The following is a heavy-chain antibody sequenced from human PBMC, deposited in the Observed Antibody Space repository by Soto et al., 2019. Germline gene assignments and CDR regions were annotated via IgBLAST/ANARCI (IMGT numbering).Heavy chain of an antibody. CDR1: GFTFSNYA. Sequence: GWSLRLSCIASGFTFSNYAMSWVRQAPGKRLEWVSTISDNGANTFIGDSMKDHFDISRDNSKNTVFLHLSTVRAEDTAIYYCARAIGADFFDYWGQGTPVTVSS. J-gene: IGHJ4*02. D-gene: IGHD6-25*01. V-gene: IGHV3-23*01. CDR2: ISDNGANT. CDR3: ARAIGADFFDY.